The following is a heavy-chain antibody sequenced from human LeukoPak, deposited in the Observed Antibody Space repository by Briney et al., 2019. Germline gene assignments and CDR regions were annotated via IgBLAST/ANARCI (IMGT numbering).Heavy chain of an antibody. D-gene: IGHD5-24*01. J-gene: IGHJ5*01. CDR2: IIPIFGTA. CDR3: ARGDGYGYNWFDS. Sequence: SVKVSCKAFGGTLSSYAISWVRQAPGQGFEWMGRIIPIFGTANYAQRFQGRVTITTDESTSTAYMELNSLRSEDTAVYYCARGDGYGYNWFDSWGQGTLVTVSS. V-gene: IGHV1-69*05. CDR1: GGTLSSYA.